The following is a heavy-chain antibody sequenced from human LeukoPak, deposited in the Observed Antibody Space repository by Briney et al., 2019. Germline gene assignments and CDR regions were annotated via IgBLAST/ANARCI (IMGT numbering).Heavy chain of an antibody. Sequence: GGSLRLSCAASGFTFSSYAMHWVRQAPGKGLEWVAVISYDGSNKYYADPVKGRFTISRDNSKNTLYLQMNSLRAEDTAVYYCARELTGRFDYWGQGTLVTVSS. CDR1: GFTFSSYA. J-gene: IGHJ4*02. CDR2: ISYDGSNK. V-gene: IGHV3-30-3*01. CDR3: ARELTGRFDY. D-gene: IGHD3-9*01.